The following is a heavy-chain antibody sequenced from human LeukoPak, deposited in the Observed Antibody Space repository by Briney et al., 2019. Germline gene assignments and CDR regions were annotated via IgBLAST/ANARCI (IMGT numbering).Heavy chain of an antibody. J-gene: IGHJ4*02. V-gene: IGHV3-30*18. CDR1: GFTFSNYA. CDR2: ISYDGGNK. Sequence: GGSLRLSCAASGFTFSNYAMHWVRQVPGKGLEWVAVISYDGGNKYYADSVKGRFTISRDNSKNTLFLQMNSLRPEDTAVYYCAKNEGYSYGYDYWGQGTLVTVSS. D-gene: IGHD5-18*01. CDR3: AKNEGYSYGYDY.